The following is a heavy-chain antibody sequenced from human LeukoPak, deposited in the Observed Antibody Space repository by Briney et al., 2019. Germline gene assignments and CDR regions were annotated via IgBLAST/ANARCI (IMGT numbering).Heavy chain of an antibody. Sequence: GGSLRPSCAASGFTFSSYSMNWVRQAPGKGLEWVSSISSSSSYIYYADSVKGRFTISRDNAKNSLYLQMNSLRAEDTAVHYCAREGSSSSELDYWGQGTLVTVSS. CDR1: GFTFSSYS. CDR3: AREGSSSSELDY. CDR2: ISSSSSYI. J-gene: IGHJ4*02. D-gene: IGHD6-6*01. V-gene: IGHV3-21*01.